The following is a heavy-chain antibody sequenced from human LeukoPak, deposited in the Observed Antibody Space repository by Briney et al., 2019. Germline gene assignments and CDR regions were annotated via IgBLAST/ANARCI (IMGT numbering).Heavy chain of an antibody. V-gene: IGHV5-51*01. CDR1: GYSFTSYW. J-gene: IGHJ5*02. CDR3: ARQSYSYYGSGSYDNWFDP. CDR2: IYPGDSGT. Sequence: GESLKISCKGSGYSFTSYWIGWVRQMPRKGLEWMGIIYPGDSGTRYSPSFQGQVTISADKSISTAYLQWSSLKASDTAMYYCARQSYSYYGSGSYDNWFDPWGQGTLVTVSS. D-gene: IGHD3-10*01.